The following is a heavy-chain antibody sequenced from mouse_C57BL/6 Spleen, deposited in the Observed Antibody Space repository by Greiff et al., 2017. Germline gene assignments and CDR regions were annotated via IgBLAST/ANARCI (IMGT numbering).Heavy chain of an antibody. CDR1: GFTFSNYW. V-gene: IGHV6-3*01. Sequence: EVQGVESGGGLVQPGGSMKLSCVASGFTFSNYWMNWVRQSPEKGLEWGAQIRLKSDNYATHYAESVKGRFTISRDDSKSSVYLQMNNLRAEDTGIYYCTRNCYAMDYWGQGTSVTVSS. J-gene: IGHJ4*01. D-gene: IGHD4-1*01. CDR2: IRLKSDNYAT. CDR3: TRNCYAMDY.